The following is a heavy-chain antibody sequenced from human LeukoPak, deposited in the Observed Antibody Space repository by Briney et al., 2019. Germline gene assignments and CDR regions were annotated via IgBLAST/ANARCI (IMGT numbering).Heavy chain of an antibody. CDR3: AREEGTRTSRAAAPNLWFDP. CDR2: IYYSGST. CDR1: GGSISSSSYY. Sequence: SETLSLTCTVSGGSISSSSYYWGWIRQPPGKGLEWIGSIYYSGSTYYNPSLKSRVTISVDTSKNQFSLKLSSVTAADTAVYYCAREEGTRTSRAAAPNLWFDPWGQGTLVTVSS. D-gene: IGHD2-2*01. V-gene: IGHV4-39*07. J-gene: IGHJ5*02.